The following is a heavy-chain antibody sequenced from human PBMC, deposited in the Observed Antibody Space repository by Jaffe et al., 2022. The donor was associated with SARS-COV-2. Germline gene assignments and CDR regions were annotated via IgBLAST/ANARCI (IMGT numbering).Heavy chain of an antibody. CDR1: GASVRSHY. V-gene: IGHV4-59*02. Sequence: QMQLQESGPGLVKPSETLSLTCTVSGASVRSHYWTWIRQPPGRRLEWIGYNSYSGTSDYWPSLKSRVTISIDTSTNQFSLKLNSVTAADTAIYYCARGSTGAFDYWSQGTLVTVSS. J-gene: IGHJ4*02. D-gene: IGHD2-8*02. CDR2: NSYSGTS. CDR3: ARGSTGAFDY.